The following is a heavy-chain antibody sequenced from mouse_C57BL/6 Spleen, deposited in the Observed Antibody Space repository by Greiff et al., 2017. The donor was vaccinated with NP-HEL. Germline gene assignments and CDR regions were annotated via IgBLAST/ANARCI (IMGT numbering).Heavy chain of an antibody. Sequence: LVEPGASVKMSCKASGYTFTDYNMHWVKQSHGKSLEWIGYINPNNGGTSYNQKFKGKATLTVNKSSSTAYMELRSLTSEDSAVYYCARLRSPYYFDYWGQGTTLTVSS. CDR1: GYTFTDYN. J-gene: IGHJ2*01. V-gene: IGHV1-22*01. CDR2: INPNNGGT. CDR3: ARLRSPYYFDY. D-gene: IGHD1-1*01.